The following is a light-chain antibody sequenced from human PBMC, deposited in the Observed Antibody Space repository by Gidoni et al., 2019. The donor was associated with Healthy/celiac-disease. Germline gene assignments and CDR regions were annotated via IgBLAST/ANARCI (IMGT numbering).Light chain of an antibody. J-gene: IGKJ4*01. CDR3: QQYGSSLRLT. CDR1: QSVSSSY. V-gene: IGKV3-20*01. CDR2: GAS. Sequence: EIVLTQSPGTLSLSPGERATLSGRASQSVSSSYLAWYQQKPGQAPRLLIYGASSRATGLPDRFSGSGSGTDFTLTISRLEPEDFAVYYCQQYGSSLRLTFXGXTKVEIK.